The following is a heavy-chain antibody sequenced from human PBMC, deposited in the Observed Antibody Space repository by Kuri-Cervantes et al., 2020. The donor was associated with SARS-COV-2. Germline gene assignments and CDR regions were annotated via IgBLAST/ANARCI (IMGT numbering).Heavy chain of an antibody. CDR2: FDPEDGET. Sequence: ASVKVSCKVSGYTLTELSMHWVRQAPGKGLEWMGGFDPEDGETIYAQKFQGRVTITRNTSISTAYMELSSLRSEDTAVYYCARGIRAFDIWGQGAMVTVSS. D-gene: IGHD3-10*01. CDR1: GYTLTELS. V-gene: IGHV1-24*01. J-gene: IGHJ3*02. CDR3: ARGIRAFDI.